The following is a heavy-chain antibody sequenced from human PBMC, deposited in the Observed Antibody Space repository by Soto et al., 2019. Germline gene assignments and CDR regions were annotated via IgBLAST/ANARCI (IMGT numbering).Heavy chain of an antibody. CDR2: ISYDGSNK. Sequence: QVQLVESGGGVVQPGRSLRLSCAASGFTFSSYAMHWVRQAPGKGLEWVAVISYDGSNKYYADSVKGRFTISRDNSKNTLYLQMNSLRAEDTAVYYCARDWLTMVRGFGRWFDPWGQGTLVTVSS. CDR3: ARDWLTMVRGFGRWFDP. J-gene: IGHJ5*02. D-gene: IGHD3-10*01. V-gene: IGHV3-30-3*01. CDR1: GFTFSSYA.